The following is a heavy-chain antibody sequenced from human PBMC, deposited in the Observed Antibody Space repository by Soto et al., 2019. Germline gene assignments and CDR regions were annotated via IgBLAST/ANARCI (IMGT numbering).Heavy chain of an antibody. Sequence: GESLKISCKGSGYSFTSYWIGRVRQMPGKGLEWMGIIYPGDSDTRYSPSFQGQVTISADKSISTAYLQWSSLKASDTAMYYCVTASHDYGDYGAFDIWGQGTMVTASS. CDR3: VTASHDYGDYGAFDI. D-gene: IGHD4-17*01. CDR2: IYPGDSDT. CDR1: GYSFTSYW. J-gene: IGHJ3*02. V-gene: IGHV5-51*01.